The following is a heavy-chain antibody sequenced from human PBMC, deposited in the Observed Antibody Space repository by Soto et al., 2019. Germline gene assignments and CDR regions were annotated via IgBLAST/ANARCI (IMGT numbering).Heavy chain of an antibody. J-gene: IGHJ6*02. CDR3: ARSYDYVWGSSRYYSYYYGVDV. Sequence: QVQLVESGGGVVQPGRSLRLSCAASGFTFSSYAMHWVRQAPGKGLEWGAVISYDGRNKYYADYVKGRFTISRDNSKNTLYLQMNSLRAEDTAVYYCARSYDYVWGSSRYYSYYYGVDVWGQGTTVTVSS. D-gene: IGHD3-16*02. V-gene: IGHV3-30*04. CDR1: GFTFSSYA. CDR2: ISYDGRNK.